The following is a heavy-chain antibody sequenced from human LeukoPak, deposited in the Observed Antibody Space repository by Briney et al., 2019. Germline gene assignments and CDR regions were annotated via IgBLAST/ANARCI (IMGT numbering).Heavy chain of an antibody. Sequence: SETLSLTCSVSGDSIRSYYWSWIRQSPGEGLEWIGYISYSGTTNYNPSLKSRVTISVDTSKNHFSLKLSSVTAADTAVYYCARDLITGTTTAFDIWGQGTMVTVSS. D-gene: IGHD1-7*01. CDR1: GDSIRSYY. CDR2: ISYSGTT. J-gene: IGHJ3*02. CDR3: ARDLITGTTTAFDI. V-gene: IGHV4-59*01.